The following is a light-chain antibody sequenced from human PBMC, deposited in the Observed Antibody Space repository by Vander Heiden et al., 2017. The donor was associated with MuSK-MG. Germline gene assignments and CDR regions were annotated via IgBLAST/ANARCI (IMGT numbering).Light chain of an antibody. Sequence: QAVLTQPSSLSASPGASASLTCTLRSGINVGTYRIYWYKQKPGSTPQYLLRYKSDSDKQQGSGVPSRFSGSKDASANAGILLISGLQSEDEDDYYCMIWHSSAWVFGGGTKLTVL. CDR3: MIWHSSAWV. V-gene: IGLV5-45*03. CDR2: YKSDSDK. J-gene: IGLJ3*02. CDR1: SGINVGTYR.